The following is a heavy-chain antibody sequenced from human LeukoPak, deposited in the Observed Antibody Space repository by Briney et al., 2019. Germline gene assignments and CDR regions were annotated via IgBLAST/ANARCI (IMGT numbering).Heavy chain of an antibody. CDR2: ISWNSGSI. D-gene: IGHD6-13*01. V-gene: IGHV3-9*01. Sequence: GGSLRLSCAASGFTFDDYAMHWVRPAPGKGLEWVSGISWNSGSISYADSVKGRFTISRDNAKNSLYLQMNSLRAEDTALYYCAKDSGKQLVPFDAFDSWGQGTMVTVSS. J-gene: IGHJ3*02. CDR3: AKDSGKQLVPFDAFDS. CDR1: GFTFDDYA.